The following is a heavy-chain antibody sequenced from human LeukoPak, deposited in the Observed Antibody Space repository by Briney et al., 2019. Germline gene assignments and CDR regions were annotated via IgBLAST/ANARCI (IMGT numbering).Heavy chain of an antibody. CDR1: GGSISSSSYY. V-gene: IGHV4-39*01. Sequence: SETLSLTCTVSGGSISSSSYYWGWIRQPPGKGLEWIGSIYYSGSTYYNPSLKSRVTISVNTSKNQFSLKLSSVTAADTAVYYCARPSGCDPNDAFDIWGQGTMVTVSS. CDR2: IYYSGST. D-gene: IGHD5-12*01. CDR3: ARPSGCDPNDAFDI. J-gene: IGHJ3*02.